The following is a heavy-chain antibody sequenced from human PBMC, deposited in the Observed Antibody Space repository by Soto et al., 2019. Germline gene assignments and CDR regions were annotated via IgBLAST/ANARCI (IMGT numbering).Heavy chain of an antibody. J-gene: IGHJ4*02. CDR1: GFTFSHYG. Sequence: QVQLVESGGGVVRPGGSLRLSCAASGFTFSHYGFHWVRRAPGKGLEWVAVIYFGGTKRWYADSVEGRFTISRDDSKNTLYLQMDSLRAEETAVYYCARRHDQLGYLAHWGQGALVTVSS. V-gene: IGHV3-33*01. CDR2: IYFGGTKR. D-gene: IGHD1-1*01. CDR3: ARRHDQLGYLAH.